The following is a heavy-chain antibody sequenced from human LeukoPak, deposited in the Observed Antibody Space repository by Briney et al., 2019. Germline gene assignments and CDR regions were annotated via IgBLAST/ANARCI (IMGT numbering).Heavy chain of an antibody. CDR1: GGSISSYY. Sequence: SETLSLTCTVSGGSISSYYWSWIRQPPGKGLEWIGYIYYSGSTNYNPSLKSRVTISVDTSKNQFSLKLSSVTAADTAVYYCARERSRGYSLDAFDIWGQGTMVTVSS. D-gene: IGHD5-18*01. J-gene: IGHJ3*02. CDR2: IYYSGST. CDR3: ARERSRGYSLDAFDI. V-gene: IGHV4-59*01.